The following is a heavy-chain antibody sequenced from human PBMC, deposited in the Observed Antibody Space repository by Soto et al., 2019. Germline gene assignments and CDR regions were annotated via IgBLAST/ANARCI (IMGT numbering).Heavy chain of an antibody. Sequence: SETLSLTCAVYGGSFSGYYWSWIRQPPGKGLEWIGEINHSGSTNYNPSLKSRVTISVDTSKNQFSLKLSSVTAADTAVYYCARGSLYYDFWSGHRQHNWFDPWSQGTLVTV. D-gene: IGHD3-3*01. V-gene: IGHV4-34*01. CDR3: ARGSLYYDFWSGHRQHNWFDP. CDR2: INHSGST. J-gene: IGHJ5*02. CDR1: GGSFSGYY.